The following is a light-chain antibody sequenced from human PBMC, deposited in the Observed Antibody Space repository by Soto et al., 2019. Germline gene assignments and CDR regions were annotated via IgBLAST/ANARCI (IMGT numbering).Light chain of an antibody. CDR2: DVN. J-gene: IGLJ1*01. V-gene: IGLV2-18*02. Sequence: QSALTQPPSVSGSPGQSVTISCTGTNSDVGSYNRVSWYHQPPGTAPKLMIYDVNSRPSGVSDRFSGSKSGNTASLTISGLQAEDERDYYCNSFTTSSTYVFGNGTKVXXL. CDR1: NSDVGSYNR. CDR3: NSFTTSSTYV.